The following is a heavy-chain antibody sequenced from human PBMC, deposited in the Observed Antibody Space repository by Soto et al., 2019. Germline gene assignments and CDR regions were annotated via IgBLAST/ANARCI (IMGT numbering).Heavy chain of an antibody. CDR3: ARDLGLEPNYYMDV. Sequence: ASVKVSCKASGYTFTGYYMHWVRQAPGQGLEWMGWINPNSGGTNYAQKFQGWVTMTRDTSISTAYMELSRLRSDDTAVYYCARDLGLEPNYYMDVWGKGTTVTVSS. D-gene: IGHD1-1*01. CDR2: INPNSGGT. CDR1: GYTFTGYY. V-gene: IGHV1-2*04. J-gene: IGHJ6*03.